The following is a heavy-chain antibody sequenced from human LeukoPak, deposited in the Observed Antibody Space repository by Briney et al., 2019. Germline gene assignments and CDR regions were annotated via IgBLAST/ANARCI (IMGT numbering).Heavy chain of an antibody. CDR1: GFPFSSSA. CDR2: ISNNGGYT. CDR3: ARVGSELSRWWPPNPYYYYGMDV. V-gene: IGHV3-23*01. J-gene: IGHJ6*02. Sequence: GSLGLSCAASGFPFSSSAMSWVRQAPGKGLEWVSAISNNGGYTYYADSVQGRFTISRDNSKNTLYLQMNSLRAEDTAVYYCARVGSELSRWWPPNPYYYYGMDVWGQGTTVTVSS. D-gene: IGHD2-15*01.